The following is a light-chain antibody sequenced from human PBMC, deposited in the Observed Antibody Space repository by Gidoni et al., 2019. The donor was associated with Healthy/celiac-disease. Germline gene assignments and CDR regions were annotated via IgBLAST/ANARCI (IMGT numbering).Light chain of an antibody. Sequence: SSELTQDPAVSEALGQTVRITCQGDSLRSSYASWYQQKPGQAPVLVIYGKNNRPSGIPDRFSGSSSGNTASLTITGAQAEDEADYYCNSRDSSGNHYVFGTGTKVTVL. CDR1: SLRSSY. CDR3: NSRDSSGNHYV. J-gene: IGLJ1*01. CDR2: GKN. V-gene: IGLV3-19*01.